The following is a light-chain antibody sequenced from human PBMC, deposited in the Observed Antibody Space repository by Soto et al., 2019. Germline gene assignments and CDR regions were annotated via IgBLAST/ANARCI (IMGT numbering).Light chain of an antibody. CDR2: RND. CDR1: SSTIGSNF. CDR3: AVWEDSLNGSVA. V-gene: IGLV1-47*01. Sequence: QSVLTQAPSASGTPGQRVTISCSVSSSTIGSNFVSWYQKFPGTAPKVLIYRNDQRPSGVPDRVSGSNSGTAASLAISGLRAEDEADYYCAVWEDSLNGSVAFGGGTKVTVL. J-gene: IGLJ2*01.